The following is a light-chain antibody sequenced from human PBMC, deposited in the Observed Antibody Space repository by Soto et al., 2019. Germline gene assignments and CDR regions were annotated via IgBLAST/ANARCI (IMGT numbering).Light chain of an antibody. J-gene: IGKJ4*01. CDR3: QQANDFPLT. CDR2: RAT. CDR1: QHINDW. V-gene: IGKV1-12*01. Sequence: DIQMTQSPSFVSASVGDRVTITCRASQHINDWLAWYQQKPGRAPDLLISRATSLQSGVPSRFSGSGSGTDSTLTISSLQPEDFATYYCQQANDFPLTFGGGTRIEIK.